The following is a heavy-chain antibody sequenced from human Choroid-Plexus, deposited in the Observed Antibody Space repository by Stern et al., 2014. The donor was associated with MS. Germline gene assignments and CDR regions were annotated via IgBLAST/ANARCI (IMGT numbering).Heavy chain of an antibody. D-gene: IGHD3-22*01. CDR1: GGSISSGGYY. CDR2: IYYSGSN. Sequence: QVQLQESGPGLVKPSQTLSLTCTVSGGSISSGGYYWSWIRQHPGKGLEWLGYIYYSGSNYYNPSLKSRVSISVDTSKNQFSLKLSSVTAADTAVYYCARGPPDYYDSSGYYTYWGQGTLVTVSS. J-gene: IGHJ4*02. CDR3: ARGPPDYYDSSGYYTY. V-gene: IGHV4-31*03.